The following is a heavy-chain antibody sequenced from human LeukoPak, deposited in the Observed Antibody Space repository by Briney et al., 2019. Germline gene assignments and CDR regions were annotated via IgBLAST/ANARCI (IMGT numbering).Heavy chain of an antibody. Sequence: SETLSLTCAVYGGSFSGYYWSWIRQPPGKGLEWIGEINHSGGTDYNPSLKSRVTISVDTSKNQFSLKLSSVTAADTAVYYCARLVGEQPDFDYWGQGTLVTVSS. V-gene: IGHV4-34*01. CDR3: ARLVGEQPDFDY. J-gene: IGHJ4*02. CDR2: INHSGGT. CDR1: GGSFSGYY. D-gene: IGHD2-2*01.